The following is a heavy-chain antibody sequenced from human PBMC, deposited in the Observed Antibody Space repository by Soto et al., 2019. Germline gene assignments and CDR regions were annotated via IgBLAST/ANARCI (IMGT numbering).Heavy chain of an antibody. CDR1: GYTFTGYY. J-gene: IGHJ6*02. CDR2: INPNSGGT. V-gene: IGHV1-2*02. D-gene: IGHD2-2*01. Sequence: ASVKVSCKASGYTFTGYYMHWVRQAPGQGLEWMGWINPNSGGTNYAQKFQGRVTMTRDTSISTAYMELSRLRSDDTAVYYCARSIVVVPAARDAVSGQATTDTFSS. CDR3: ARSIVVVPAARDAV.